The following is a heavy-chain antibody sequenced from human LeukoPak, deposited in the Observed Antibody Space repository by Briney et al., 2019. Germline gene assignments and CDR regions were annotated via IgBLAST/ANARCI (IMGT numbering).Heavy chain of an antibody. V-gene: IGHV4-59*01. J-gene: IGHJ5*02. CDR1: GGSFSTYY. D-gene: IGHD6-13*01. CDR2: ISYSGSA. CDR3: ARAPKLPGIAAAGANWFDP. Sequence: SETLSLTCTVSGGSFSTYYWSWIRQAPGMGLEWIGYISYSGSATYNPSLKSRVTISADTSKRQFSLELTSVTAADTAVYYCARAPKLPGIAAAGANWFDPWGQGTLVTVSS.